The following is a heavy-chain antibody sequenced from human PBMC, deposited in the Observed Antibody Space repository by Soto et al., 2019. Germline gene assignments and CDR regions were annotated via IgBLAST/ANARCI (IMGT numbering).Heavy chain of an antibody. CDR3: VFVNPYYHGSGSDYEMDV. CDR1: GFTFSSYA. V-gene: IGHV3-23*01. D-gene: IGHD3-10*01. J-gene: IGHJ6*02. CDR2: ISNRADST. Sequence: EVHLLESGGGLVQPGGSLRLSCAASGFTFSSYAMNWVRQAPGKGLQWVSGISNRADSTYYADSVKGRFTISRDNSKNRLFLQMNSLRDEDTDIYYCVFVNPYYHGSGSDYEMDVWGQGTTVTVSS.